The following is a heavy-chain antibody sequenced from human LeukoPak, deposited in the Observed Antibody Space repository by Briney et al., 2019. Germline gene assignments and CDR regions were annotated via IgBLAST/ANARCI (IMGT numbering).Heavy chain of an antibody. CDR2: ISGSGGST. CDR1: GFTFSSYA. J-gene: IGHJ4*02. CDR3: ARVHHRSWGGFDS. D-gene: IGHD3-16*01. Sequence: GGSLRLSCAASGFTFSSYAMSWVRQAPGKGLEWVSAISGSGGSTYYADSVKGRVTISRDNTKNTLYLQMNSLRVEDTAVYFCARVHHRSWGGFDSWGQGTLVIVSS. V-gene: IGHV3-23*01.